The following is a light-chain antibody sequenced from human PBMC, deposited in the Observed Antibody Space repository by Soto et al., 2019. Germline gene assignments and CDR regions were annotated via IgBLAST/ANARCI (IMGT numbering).Light chain of an antibody. J-gene: IGLJ3*02. CDR2: STN. Sequence: QTVVTQEPSFSVSSGRTVTLTCGLSSGSVSTSYDPSWYQQTPGQPPRTLIYSTNTRSSGVPDRFSGSILGNKAALTITGAKADDESDYYCVLYMGSGISVFGGGTLRTVL. CDR1: SGSVSTSYD. V-gene: IGLV8-61*01. CDR3: VLYMGSGISV.